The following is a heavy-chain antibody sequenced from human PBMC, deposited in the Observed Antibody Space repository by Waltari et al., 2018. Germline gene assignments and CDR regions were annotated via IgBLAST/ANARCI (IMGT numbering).Heavy chain of an antibody. CDR3: ARFGRVVEGVIITYFDY. J-gene: IGHJ4*02. Sequence: QVQLQQWGAGLLKPSETLSLTCAVHGASFSGYYWSWIRHSPGKGLEWIGEINRSGSTDDNRSLKSGVTGSIDTSRNEFSLNLGSVTAADTAVYYCARFGRVVEGVIITYFDYWGQGTVVTVSS. V-gene: IGHV4-34*02. CDR1: GASFSGYY. D-gene: IGHD3-10*01. CDR2: INRSGST.